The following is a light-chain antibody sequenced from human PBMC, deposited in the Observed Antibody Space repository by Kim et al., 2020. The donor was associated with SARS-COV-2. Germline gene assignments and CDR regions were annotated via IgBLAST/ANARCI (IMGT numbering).Light chain of an antibody. CDR2: QDT. V-gene: IGLV3-1*01. CDR3: QAWDSSTAV. J-gene: IGLJ3*02. CDR1: KLGDKY. Sequence: LSPGQTASITCSGDKLGDKYACWYQQKPGQSPVLVIYQDTKRPSGIPERFSGSNSGNTATLTISGTQAMDEADYYCQAWDSSTAVFGGGTQLTVL.